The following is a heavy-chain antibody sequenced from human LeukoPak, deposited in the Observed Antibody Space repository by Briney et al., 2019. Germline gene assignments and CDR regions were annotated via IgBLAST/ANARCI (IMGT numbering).Heavy chain of an antibody. CDR1: GFTVSTYW. CDR2: ISGDGSST. V-gene: IGHV3-74*01. CDR3: ARVPSRDYGSGTD. J-gene: IGHJ4*02. D-gene: IGHD3-10*01. Sequence: PGGSLRLSCAASGFTVSTYWMLWVRQAPGKGLVWVSRISGDGSSTIYADSVKGRFTISRDNAKNTLYLQMNSLRAEDTAVYYCARVPSRDYGSGTDWGQGTLVTVSS.